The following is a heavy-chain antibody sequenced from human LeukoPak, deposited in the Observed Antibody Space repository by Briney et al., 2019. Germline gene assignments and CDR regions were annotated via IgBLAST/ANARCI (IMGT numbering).Heavy chain of an antibody. CDR2: IYYSGST. CDR3: AIGLLLWFGELSPPLDY. Sequence: PSETLSLTCTVSGGSISSSSYYWGWIRQPPGKGLEWIGSIYYSGSTYYNPSLKSRVTISVDTSKNQFSLKLSSVTAADTAVYYCAIGLLLWFGELSPPLDYWGQGTLVTVSS. J-gene: IGHJ4*02. CDR1: GGSISSSSYY. D-gene: IGHD3-10*01. V-gene: IGHV4-39*07.